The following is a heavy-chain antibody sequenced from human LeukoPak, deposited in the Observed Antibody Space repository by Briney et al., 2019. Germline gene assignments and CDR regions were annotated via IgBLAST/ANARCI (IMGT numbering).Heavy chain of an antibody. V-gene: IGHV3-30*04. D-gene: IGHD2-15*01. Sequence: PGRSLRLSCAASGFTFSSYAMHWVRQAPGKGLEWVAVISYDGSNKYYADSVKGRFTISRDNSKNTLYLQMNSLRAEDPAVYYCARDGEYCSGGSCYDYWGQGTLVTVSS. CDR3: ARDGEYCSGGSCYDY. J-gene: IGHJ4*02. CDR1: GFTFSSYA. CDR2: ISYDGSNK.